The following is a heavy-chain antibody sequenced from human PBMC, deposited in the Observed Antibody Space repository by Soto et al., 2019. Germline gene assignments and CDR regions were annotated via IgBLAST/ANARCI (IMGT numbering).Heavy chain of an antibody. J-gene: IGHJ6*02. CDR2: IYYSGST. V-gene: IGHV4-30-4*01. CDR1: GGSISSGDYY. Sequence: SETLSLTCTVSGGSISSGDYYWSWIRQPPGKGLEWIGYIYYSGSTYYNPSLKSRVTISVDTSKNQFSLKLSSVTAADTAVYYCASYYIVVVNAYYYYYGMDVCGQGTTVT. CDR3: ASYYIVVVNAYYYYYGMDV. D-gene: IGHD2-21*01.